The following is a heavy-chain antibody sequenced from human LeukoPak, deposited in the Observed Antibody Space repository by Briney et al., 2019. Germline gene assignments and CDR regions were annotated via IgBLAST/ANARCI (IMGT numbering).Heavy chain of an antibody. CDR2: IKQDGSEK. CDR1: GFTFSSYW. CDR3: ATDGAGFDT. Sequence: GGSLRLSCAASGFTFSSYWMTWVRQAPGKGLEWVANIKQDGSEKYYVDSVKGRFTISRDSTNNSLYLQLNSLRAEDTAVYYCATDGAGFDTWGQGVLVTVSS. V-gene: IGHV3-7*03. J-gene: IGHJ5*02.